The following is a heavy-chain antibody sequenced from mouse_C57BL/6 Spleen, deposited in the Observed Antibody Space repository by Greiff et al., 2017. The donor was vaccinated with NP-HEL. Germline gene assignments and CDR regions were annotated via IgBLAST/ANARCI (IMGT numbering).Heavy chain of an antibody. D-gene: IGHD2-3*01. V-gene: IGHV5-9*01. CDR3: ARWLLPPYYFDY. CDR1: GFTFSSYT. Sequence: EVQLVESGGGLVKPGGSLKLSCAASGFTFSSYTMSWVRQTPEKRLEWVATISGGGGNTYYPDSVKGRFTISRDNAKNTLYLQMSSLRSEDTALYYCARWLLPPYYFDYWGQGTTLTVSS. CDR2: ISGGGGNT. J-gene: IGHJ2*01.